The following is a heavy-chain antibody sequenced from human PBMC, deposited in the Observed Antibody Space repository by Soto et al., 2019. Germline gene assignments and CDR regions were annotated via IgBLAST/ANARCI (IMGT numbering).Heavy chain of an antibody. J-gene: IGHJ4*02. CDR3: ARDGIAVAGSFDY. D-gene: IGHD6-19*01. V-gene: IGHV3-33*01. Sequence: GGSLRLSCAASGFTFSSYGMHWVRQAPGKGLEWVAVIWYDGSNKYYADSVKGRFTISRDNSKNTLYLQMNSLRAEDTAVCYCARDGIAVAGSFDYWGQGTLVTVSS. CDR1: GFTFSSYG. CDR2: IWYDGSNK.